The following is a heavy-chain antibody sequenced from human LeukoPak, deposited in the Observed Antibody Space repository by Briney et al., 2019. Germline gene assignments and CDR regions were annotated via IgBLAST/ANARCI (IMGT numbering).Heavy chain of an antibody. CDR1: EFSFSSYE. Sequence: PGGSLRFSCAASEFSFSSYEMTWVRQTPGKGLEWLSYIDASGSRIVYADSVKGRFTISRDNAKNSLFLQMNSLRAEDTGIYYCAREKIAVFGDAFDIWGQGTRVTVSS. CDR3: AREKIAVFGDAFDI. D-gene: IGHD3-10*01. CDR2: IDASGSRI. J-gene: IGHJ3*02. V-gene: IGHV3-48*03.